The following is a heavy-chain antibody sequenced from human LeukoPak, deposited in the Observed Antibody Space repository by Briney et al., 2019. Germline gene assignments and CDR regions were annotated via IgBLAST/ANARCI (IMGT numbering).Heavy chain of an antibody. CDR3: TTDRHYYDSSGPQDIDYYYYGMDV. V-gene: IGHV3-15*01. Sequence: GGSLRLSCAASGFTFRNAWMSWVRQAPGKGLEWVGRIKSKTDGGTTDYAAPVKGRFTISRDDSKNTLYVQMNSLKTEDTAAYYCTTDRHYYDSSGPQDIDYYYYGMDVWGQGTTVTVSS. D-gene: IGHD3-22*01. CDR1: GFTFRNAW. CDR2: IKSKTDGGTT. J-gene: IGHJ6*02.